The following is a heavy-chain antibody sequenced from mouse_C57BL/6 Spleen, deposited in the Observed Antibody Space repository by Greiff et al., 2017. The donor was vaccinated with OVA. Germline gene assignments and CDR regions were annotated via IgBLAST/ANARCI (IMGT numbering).Heavy chain of an antibody. Sequence: VQLQQPGAELVRPGSSVKLSCKASGYTFTSYWMHWVKQRPIQGLEWIGNIDPSDSETHYNQKFKDKATLTVDKSSSTAYMQLSSLTSEDSAVYYCARWGERARDYWGQGTSGTVSS. CDR3: ARWGERARDY. J-gene: IGHJ4*01. CDR1: GYTFTSYW. CDR2: IDPSDSET. V-gene: IGHV1-52*01. D-gene: IGHD6-2*01.